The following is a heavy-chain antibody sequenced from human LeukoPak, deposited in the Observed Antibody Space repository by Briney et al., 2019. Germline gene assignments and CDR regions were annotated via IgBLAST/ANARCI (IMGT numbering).Heavy chain of an antibody. V-gene: IGHV5-51*01. Sequence: GESLKISCKGSGYSFTSYWIGWVRQMPGKGLEWMGLINAADSDTRYSPSFQGQVLISVDKSISTAYLQWGNLKATDTALYYCARLPCTGGSCSKTFDYWGQGTLVTVYS. D-gene: IGHD2-15*01. CDR1: GYSFTSYW. J-gene: IGHJ4*02. CDR2: INAADSDT. CDR3: ARLPCTGGSCSKTFDY.